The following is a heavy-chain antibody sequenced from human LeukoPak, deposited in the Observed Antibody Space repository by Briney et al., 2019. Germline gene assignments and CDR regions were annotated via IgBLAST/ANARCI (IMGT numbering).Heavy chain of an antibody. V-gene: IGHV5-51*01. D-gene: IGHD6-13*01. CDR2: IYPGDSDT. Sequence: GESLKISCKVSGNSFTSNWIGWVRQMPGKGLEWMGIIYPGDSDTRYSPSFQGQVTISADKSISTAYLQWSSLKASDTAMYYCARREDSSSWYYFDYWGQGTPVTVSS. J-gene: IGHJ4*02. CDR3: ARREDSSSWYYFDY. CDR1: GNSFTSNW.